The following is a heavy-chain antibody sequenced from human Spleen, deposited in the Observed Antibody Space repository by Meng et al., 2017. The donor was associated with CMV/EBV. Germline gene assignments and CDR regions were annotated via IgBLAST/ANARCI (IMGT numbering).Heavy chain of an antibody. D-gene: IGHD1-26*01. V-gene: IGHV1-2*02. CDR1: GYTFTGYQ. CDR2: INPNRGVT. Sequence: ASVKVSCKASGYTFTGYQIHWVRQAPGQGLEWMGLINPNRGVTSYVQKFQGRVTMTRDTSNGTAYMELTRLKSDDTAVYYCARGGVTGRQDFWGQGTLVTVSS. J-gene: IGHJ1*01. CDR3: ARGGVTGRQDF.